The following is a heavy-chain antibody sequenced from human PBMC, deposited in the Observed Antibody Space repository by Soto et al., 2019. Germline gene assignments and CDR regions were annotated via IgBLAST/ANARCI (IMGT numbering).Heavy chain of an antibody. Sequence: GASVKVSCKVSGYTLTELSMHWVRQAPGKGLEWMGGFDPEDGETIYAQKFQGRVTMTEDTSTDTAYMELSSLRSEDTAVYYCRVLGCRIQLQEYYFHMNVWGKTTQVSV. CDR1: GYTLTELS. CDR2: FDPEDGET. D-gene: IGHD5-18*01. V-gene: IGHV1-24*01. CDR3: RVLGCRIQLQEYYFHMNV. J-gene: IGHJ6*03.